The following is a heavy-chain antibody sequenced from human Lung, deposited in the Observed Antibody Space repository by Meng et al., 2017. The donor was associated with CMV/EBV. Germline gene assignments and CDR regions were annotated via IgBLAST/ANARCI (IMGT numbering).Heavy chain of an antibody. D-gene: IGHD2-2*03. CDR2: ISSSSSYI. V-gene: IGHV3-21*01. J-gene: IGHJ4*02. CDR3: ARDPGYCSSTCCRVDY. Sequence: GESXKISXAASGFTFSSYSMNWVRQAPGKGLEWVSSISSSSSYIYYADSVKGRFTISRDNAKNSLYLQMNSLRAEDTAVYYCARDPGYCSSTCCRVDYWGQGXLVTVSS. CDR1: GFTFSSYS.